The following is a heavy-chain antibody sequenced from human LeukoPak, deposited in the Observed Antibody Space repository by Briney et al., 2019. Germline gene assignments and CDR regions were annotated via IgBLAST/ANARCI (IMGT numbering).Heavy chain of an antibody. CDR3: ASHLYDKNYPFDY. J-gene: IGHJ4*02. D-gene: IGHD3-16*01. V-gene: IGHV3-21*01. Sequence: GGSLRLSCAVSGLTFGTYNMNWVRQAPGKGLEWVSSISSGSSYIYYTDSVKGRFTISRDNAKNSLYLQMNSLRAEDTAVYYCASHLYDKNYPFDYWGQGTLVTVSS. CDR1: GLTFGTYN. CDR2: ISSGSSYI.